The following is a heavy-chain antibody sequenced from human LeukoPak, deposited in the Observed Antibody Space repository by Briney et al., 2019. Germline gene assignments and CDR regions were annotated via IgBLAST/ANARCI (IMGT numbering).Heavy chain of an antibody. D-gene: IGHD3-10*01. CDR2: INHSGST. CDR1: GGSFSGHY. CDR3: ARPRYGSGSLDS. V-gene: IGHV4-34*01. J-gene: IGHJ4*02. Sequence: PSETLSLTCAVYGGSFSGHYWTWTRQPPGMGLEWIGEINHSGSTTYNPSLNTRVTISVDTSKNQISLKLSSVTAADTAVYYCARPRYGSGSLDSWGQGTLVTVSS.